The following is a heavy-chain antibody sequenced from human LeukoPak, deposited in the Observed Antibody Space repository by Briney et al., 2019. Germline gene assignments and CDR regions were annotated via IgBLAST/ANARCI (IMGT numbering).Heavy chain of an antibody. CDR1: AGSISSSSYY. D-gene: IGHD1-1*01. Sequence: TSETLSLTCTVSAGSISSSSYYWGWIRQPPGKGLGWIGSIYYSGNTYYNASLKSQVSISIDTSKNQFSLRLTSVTAADTAVYYCARVSWFPGTSYYYMDVWGKGTTVTVSS. CDR3: ARVSWFPGTSYYYMDV. V-gene: IGHV4-39*01. CDR2: IYYSGNT. J-gene: IGHJ6*03.